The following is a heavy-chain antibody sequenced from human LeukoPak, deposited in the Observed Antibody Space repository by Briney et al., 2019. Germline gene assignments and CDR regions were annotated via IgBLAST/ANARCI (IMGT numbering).Heavy chain of an antibody. J-gene: IGHJ6*03. CDR3: ASYGSGNYYNVHGYYYYYMDV. D-gene: IGHD3-10*01. Sequence: SETLSLTCTVSGGSISSYYWSWIRQPPGKGLEWIGYIYYSGSTNYNPSLKSRVTISVDTSKNQFSLKLSSVTAADTAVYYCASYGSGNYYNVHGYYYYYMDVWGKGTTVTVSS. V-gene: IGHV4-59*01. CDR2: IYYSGST. CDR1: GGSISSYY.